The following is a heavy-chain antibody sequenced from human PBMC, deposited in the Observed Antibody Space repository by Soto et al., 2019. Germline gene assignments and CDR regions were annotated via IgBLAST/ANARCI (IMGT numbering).Heavy chain of an antibody. J-gene: IGHJ4*02. D-gene: IGHD3-22*01. V-gene: IGHV3-23*01. CDR3: AKDSLNSNAPYDAIGSLFDS. Sequence: GGSLRLSCAASGFTFTTYAMIWVRQAPGKGLEWVSAISGSGASTYYADPVRGRFTISRDNSKNTMFLQMNSLRAEDTAVYYCAKDSLNSNAPYDAIGSLFDSWGQGTLVTVSS. CDR2: ISGSGAST. CDR1: GFTFTTYA.